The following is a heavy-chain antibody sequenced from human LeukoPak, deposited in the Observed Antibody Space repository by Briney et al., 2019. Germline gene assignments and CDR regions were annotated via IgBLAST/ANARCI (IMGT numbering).Heavy chain of an antibody. D-gene: IGHD3-22*01. CDR2: IYTSGST. J-gene: IGHJ4*02. CDR1: GDSISSGTYY. Sequence: SETLSLTCTVSGDSISSGTYYWSWIRQPAGKGLEWIGRIYTSGSTNYNPSLKSRVTISVDTSKNQFSLKLTSVTAADTAVYYCARVGDSIHWGQGTLVTVSS. CDR3: ARVGDSIH. V-gene: IGHV4-61*02.